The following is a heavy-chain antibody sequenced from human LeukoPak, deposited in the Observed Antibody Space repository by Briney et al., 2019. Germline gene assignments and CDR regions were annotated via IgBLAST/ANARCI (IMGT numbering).Heavy chain of an antibody. CDR1: GGSISSYY. CDR2: IYTSGSA. Sequence: PSETLSFNCTVSGGSISSYYWSWIRQPAGKGLEWIGRIYTSGSANYSPSLKSRVTVSVDTSKNQFSLKLSSVTAADTAVYYCARDTVTDFNWFDPWGQGTLVTVSS. CDR3: ARDTVTDFNWFDP. J-gene: IGHJ5*02. V-gene: IGHV4-4*07. D-gene: IGHD4-17*01.